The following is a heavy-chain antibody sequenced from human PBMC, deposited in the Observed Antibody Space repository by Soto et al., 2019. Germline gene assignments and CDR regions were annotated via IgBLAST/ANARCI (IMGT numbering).Heavy chain of an antibody. CDR3: ARESEDLTSNFDY. CDR1: GFTFTRYS. J-gene: IGHJ4*02. Sequence: GGSLRLSCAASGFTFTRYSINWGRQAPGKGLEWVSSISSTTNYIYYGDSMKGRFTISRDNAKNSLYLEMNSLRAEDTAVYYCARESEDLTSNFDYWGQGTLVTVSS. CDR2: ISSTTNYI. V-gene: IGHV3-21*06.